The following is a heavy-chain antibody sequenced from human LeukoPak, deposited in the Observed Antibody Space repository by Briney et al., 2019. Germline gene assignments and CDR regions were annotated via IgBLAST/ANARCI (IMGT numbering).Heavy chain of an antibody. CDR3: AKDLDYYDSSGYRMDV. V-gene: IGHV3-23*01. Sequence: GGSLRLSCAASGFTFSSYAMSWVRQAPGKGLEWVSAISGSGGSTYYADSVKGRFTISRDNSKNTLYLQMNSLRAEDTAVYYCAKDLDYYDSSGYRMDVWGKGTTVTVSS. J-gene: IGHJ6*04. D-gene: IGHD3-22*01. CDR1: GFTFSSYA. CDR2: ISGSGGST.